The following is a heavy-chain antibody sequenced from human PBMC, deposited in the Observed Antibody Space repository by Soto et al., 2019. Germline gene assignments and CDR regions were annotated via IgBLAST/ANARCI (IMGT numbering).Heavy chain of an antibody. CDR1: GGSISSGGYY. Sequence: SETLSLTCTVSGGSISSGGYYWSWIRQHPGKGLEWIGYIYYSGSTYYNPSLKSRVTISVDTSKNQFSLKLSSVTAADTAVYYCARDYYDSSGYYYLDYWGQGTLVTVSS. D-gene: IGHD3-22*01. CDR2: IYYSGST. V-gene: IGHV4-31*03. CDR3: ARDYYDSSGYYYLDY. J-gene: IGHJ4*02.